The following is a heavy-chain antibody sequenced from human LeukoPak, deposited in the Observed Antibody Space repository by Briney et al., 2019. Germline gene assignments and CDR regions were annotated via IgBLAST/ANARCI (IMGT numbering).Heavy chain of an antibody. Sequence: GGSLRLSCTASGFSFSGHWMHWARQAPGKGLMWVSRINRDGSRTDYADSVKGRFTISRDDAKNTLYLQVNSLRAEDTAVYFCARGGSDTAMAHDYWGQGTLVTVSS. J-gene: IGHJ4*02. D-gene: IGHD5-18*01. V-gene: IGHV3-74*01. CDR2: INRDGSRT. CDR3: ARGGSDTAMAHDY. CDR1: GFSFSGHW.